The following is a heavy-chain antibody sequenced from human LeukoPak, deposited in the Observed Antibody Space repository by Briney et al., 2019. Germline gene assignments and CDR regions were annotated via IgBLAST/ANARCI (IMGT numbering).Heavy chain of an antibody. CDR3: ARDGRSRITIFGVVPFDY. V-gene: IGHV1-69*01. D-gene: IGHD3-3*01. Sequence: GSSVKVSCKASGGTFSSYAISWVRQAPGQGLEWMGGIIPIFGTANYAQKFQGRVTITADESTSTAYMELSSLRSEDTAVYYCARDGRSRITIFGVVPFDYWGQGTLVTVSS. J-gene: IGHJ4*02. CDR1: GGTFSSYA. CDR2: IIPIFGTA.